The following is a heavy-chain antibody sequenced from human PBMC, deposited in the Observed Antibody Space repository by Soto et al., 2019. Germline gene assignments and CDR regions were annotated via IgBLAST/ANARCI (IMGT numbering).Heavy chain of an antibody. D-gene: IGHD3-10*01. CDR2: INAGNGHT. V-gene: IGHV1-3*01. CDR3: ARAGWFAEGYFDF. J-gene: IGHJ4*02. Sequence: GASVKVSCKASGFTLVMYAIHWVRQAPGQGLEWMAWINAGNGHTTYSQKFQGRVTITRDTSARTVYMELRSLRFEDTATYYCARAGWFAEGYFDFWGQGTPVTVSS. CDR1: GFTLVMYA.